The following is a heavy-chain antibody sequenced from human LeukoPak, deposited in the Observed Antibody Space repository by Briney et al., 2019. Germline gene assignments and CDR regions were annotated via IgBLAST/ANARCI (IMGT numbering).Heavy chain of an antibody. CDR1: GFTFGDYA. CDR3: TRDGSYYFDY. CDR2: IRSKAYGGTT. Sequence: PGGSLRLSCTASGFTFGDYAMSWVRKAPGKGLEWVGFIRSKAYGGTTEYAASVKGRFTISRDDSKSIAYLQMNSLKTEDTAVYYCTRDGSYYFDYWGQGTLVTVSS. J-gene: IGHJ4*02. V-gene: IGHV3-49*04. D-gene: IGHD6-6*01.